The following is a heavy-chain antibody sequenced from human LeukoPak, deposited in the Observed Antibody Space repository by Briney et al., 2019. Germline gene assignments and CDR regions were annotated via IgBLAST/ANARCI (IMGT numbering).Heavy chain of an antibody. V-gene: IGHV3-23*01. Sequence: GGSLRLSCAASGVTFNNYAMNWVRQAPGKGLEWVSIISATGSRIYYADSVKGRFIISRDNSKNTFYLQMNSLRAEDTALYHCAKDLDDILSGYWGMDVWGQGTTVTVSS. CDR1: GVTFNNYA. D-gene: IGHD3-9*01. CDR2: ISATGSRI. J-gene: IGHJ6*02. CDR3: AKDLDDILSGYWGMDV.